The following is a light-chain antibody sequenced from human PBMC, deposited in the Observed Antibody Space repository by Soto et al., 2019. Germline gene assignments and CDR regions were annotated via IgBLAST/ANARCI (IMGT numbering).Light chain of an antibody. J-gene: IGKJ1*01. CDR2: GAS. CDR3: QQYGSSPRT. V-gene: IGKV3-20*01. CDR1: QSVSSSY. Sequence: EIVLTQSPGTLSLSPGERATLSCSASQSVSSSYLAWYQQKPGQAPRLLIYGASSRATGIPDRFSGSGSGTDFTITISRLEPEDFAVYYCQQYGSSPRTFGQGPEVEIK.